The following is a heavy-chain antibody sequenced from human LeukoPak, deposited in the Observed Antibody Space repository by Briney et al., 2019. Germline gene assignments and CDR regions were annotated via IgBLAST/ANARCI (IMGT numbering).Heavy chain of an antibody. V-gene: IGHV3-21*01. CDR2: ISSSSSYI. D-gene: IGHD6-13*01. CDR1: GFTFSSYS. Sequence: GGSLRLSCAASGFTFSSYSMNWVRQAPGKGLEWVSSISSSSSYIYYADSVKGRFTISRDNAKNSLYLQMNSLRAEDTAVYYCARTPGIAAAGTIDYWGQGTLVSVSS. J-gene: IGHJ4*02. CDR3: ARTPGIAAAGTIDY.